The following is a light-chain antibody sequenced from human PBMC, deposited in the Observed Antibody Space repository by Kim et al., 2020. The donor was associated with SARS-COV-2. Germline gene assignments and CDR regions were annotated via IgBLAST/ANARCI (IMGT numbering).Light chain of an antibody. Sequence: VLTQPPSASGTPGQRVTISCSGSYSNIGRNTINWYQQLPGTAPKLLIYSNNERPSGVPDRFSGSKSGTSASLAISGLLSGDEADYYCAAWDDSLSGPVFGGGTQLTVL. CDR2: SNN. CDR1: YSNIGRNT. J-gene: IGLJ3*02. V-gene: IGLV1-44*01. CDR3: AAWDDSLSGPV.